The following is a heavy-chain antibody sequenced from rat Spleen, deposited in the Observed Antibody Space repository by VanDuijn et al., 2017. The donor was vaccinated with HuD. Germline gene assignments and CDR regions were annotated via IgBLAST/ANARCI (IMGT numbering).Heavy chain of an antibody. CDR1: GFTFSNYY. Sequence: EVQLVESGGGLVQPGRSMKLSCAASGFTFSNYYMAWVRQAPTKGLEWVASITTGGGNTYYRDSVKGRFTISRDNAKSTLYLQMDSLRSEDTATYYCVRLLGAPDWYFDFWGPGTMVTVSS. V-gene: IGHV5-25*01. CDR3: VRLLGAPDWYFDF. J-gene: IGHJ1*01. D-gene: IGHD5-1*01. CDR2: ITTGGGNT.